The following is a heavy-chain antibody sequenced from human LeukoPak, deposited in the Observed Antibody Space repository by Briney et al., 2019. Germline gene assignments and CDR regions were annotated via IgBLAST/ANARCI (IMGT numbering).Heavy chain of an antibody. V-gene: IGHV3-21*04. D-gene: IGHD4-17*01. CDR1: GFTFSSYS. J-gene: IGHJ4*02. CDR2: ISSSSSYI. CDR3: LKKGQADDFGNPD. Sequence: GGSLRLSCAASGFTFSSYSMNWVRQAPGKGLEWVSSISSSSSYIYYADSEKGRFTISRDNAKNSLYLQMTNLRVDDTAVYYCLKKGQADDFGNPDWGQGALVTVSP.